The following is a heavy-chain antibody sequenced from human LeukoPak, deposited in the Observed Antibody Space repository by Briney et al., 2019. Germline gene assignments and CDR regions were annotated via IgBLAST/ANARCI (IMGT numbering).Heavy chain of an antibody. Sequence: PSETLSLTCAVSGYSIGSGFYWGWIRQPPGKGLEWIGSIYHSGTTYYTPSLKGRVTISVDTSKNQFSLKLTSVTAADTAVYYCARDGGSGYATYYYMDVWGKGTTVTVSS. V-gene: IGHV4-38-2*02. CDR3: ARDGGSGYATYYYMDV. CDR2: IYHSGTT. D-gene: IGHD5-12*01. CDR1: GYSIGSGFY. J-gene: IGHJ6*03.